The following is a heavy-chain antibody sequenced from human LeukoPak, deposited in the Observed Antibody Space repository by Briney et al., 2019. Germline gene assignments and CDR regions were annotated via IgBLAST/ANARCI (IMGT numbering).Heavy chain of an antibody. CDR1: GFTFSSYA. CDR3: ARDGMVFAKGYYMDV. D-gene: IGHD2-8*01. V-gene: IGHV3-30*04. Sequence: GGSLRLSCAASGFTFSSYAMHWVRQAPGKGLEWVAVISYDGSNKYYADSVKGRFTISRDNSKNTLYLQMNSLRAEDTAVYYCARDGMVFAKGYYMDVWGEGTTVTISS. CDR2: ISYDGSNK. J-gene: IGHJ6*03.